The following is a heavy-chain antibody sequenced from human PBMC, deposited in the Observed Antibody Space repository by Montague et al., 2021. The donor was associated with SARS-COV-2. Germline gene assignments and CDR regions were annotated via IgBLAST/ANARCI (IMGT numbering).Heavy chain of an antibody. D-gene: IGHD3-10*01. CDR3: ARGRRILLWFGELLSGGDYYGMDV. V-gene: IGHV4-34*01. J-gene: IGHJ6*02. CDR2: INHSGST. Sequence: SETLSLTCAVYGGSFSGYYWSWIRQPPGKGLEWIGEINHSGSTNXXPSLKSRVTISVDTSKYQFSLKLSSVTAADTAVYYCARGRRILLWFGELLSGGDYYGMDVWGQGTTVTVSS. CDR1: GGSFSGYY.